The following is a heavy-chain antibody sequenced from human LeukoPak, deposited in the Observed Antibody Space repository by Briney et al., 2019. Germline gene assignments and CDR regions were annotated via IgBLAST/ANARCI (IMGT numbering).Heavy chain of an antibody. J-gene: IGHJ4*02. V-gene: IGHV3-33*01. CDR2: IWYDGSNK. Sequence: GGSLRLSYAASGFTFSSYGMHWVRQAPGKGLEWVAVIWYDGSNKYYADSVKGRFTISRDNSKNTLYLQMNSLRAEDTAVYYCARDRWRRYSSGSDYWGQGTLVTVSS. CDR3: ARDRWRRYSSGSDY. CDR1: GFTFSSYG. D-gene: IGHD6-19*01.